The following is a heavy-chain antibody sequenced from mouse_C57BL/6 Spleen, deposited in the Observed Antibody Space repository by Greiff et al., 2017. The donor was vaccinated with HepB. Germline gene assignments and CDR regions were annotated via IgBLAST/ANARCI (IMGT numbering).Heavy chain of an antibody. V-gene: IGHV1-4*01. CDR3: ARGGSSTMVTTGAMDY. Sequence: VQLQQSGAELARPGASVKMSCKASGYTFTSYTMHWVKQRPGQGLEWIGYINPSSGYTKYNQKFKDKATLTADKSSSTAYMQLSSLTSEDSAVYDCARGGSSTMVTTGAMDYWGQGTSVTVSS. CDR2: INPSSGYT. J-gene: IGHJ4*01. CDR1: GYTFTSYT. D-gene: IGHD2-2*01.